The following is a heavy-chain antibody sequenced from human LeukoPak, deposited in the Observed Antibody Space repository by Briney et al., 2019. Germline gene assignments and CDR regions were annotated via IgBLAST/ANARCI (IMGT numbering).Heavy chain of an antibody. D-gene: IGHD3-22*01. Sequence: PSETLSLTCTVSGGSISSGGYYWGWIRQPPGKGLEWIGRIYYSGSTYFNPSLKSRVTISVDTSKNQFSLKLSSVTAADTAVYYCARRAYSYHISGYSLYFDYWGQGTLVTVSS. J-gene: IGHJ4*02. CDR3: ARRAYSYHISGYSLYFDY. V-gene: IGHV4-39*01. CDR1: GGSISSGGYY. CDR2: IYYSGST.